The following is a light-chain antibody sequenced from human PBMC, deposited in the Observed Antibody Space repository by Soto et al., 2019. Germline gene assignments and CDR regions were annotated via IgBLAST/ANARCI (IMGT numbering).Light chain of an antibody. CDR3: CADGGMG. Sequence: QSALTQPASVSGSPGQSVTISCTGTSTNFGRYHLVSWFQHHPGKAPKLLIYQDIERPSGISNRFSGSKSGNTASLTISGLQDEDEADYYCCADGGMGFGGGTKLTVL. CDR2: QDI. CDR1: STNFGRYHL. J-gene: IGLJ2*01. V-gene: IGLV2-23*01.